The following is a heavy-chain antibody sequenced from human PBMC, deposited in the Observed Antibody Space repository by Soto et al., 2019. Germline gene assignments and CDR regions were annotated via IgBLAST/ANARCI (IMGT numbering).Heavy chain of an antibody. CDR3: ARCGVAGNFDY. V-gene: IGHV4-39*01. J-gene: IGHJ4*02. CDR1: GGSISSSSYY. Sequence: SETLSLTGTVSGGSISSSSYYWGWIRQPPGKGLEWIGSIYYSGSTYYNPSLKSRVTISVDTSKNQFSLKLSSVTAADTAVYYCARCGVAGNFDYWGQGTLVTVSS. D-gene: IGHD6-19*01. CDR2: IYYSGST.